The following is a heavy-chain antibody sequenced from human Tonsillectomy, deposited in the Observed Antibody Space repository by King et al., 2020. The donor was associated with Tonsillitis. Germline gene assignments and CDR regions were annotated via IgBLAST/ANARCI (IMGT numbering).Heavy chain of an antibody. D-gene: IGHD3-3*01. Sequence: VQLQESGPGLVKPSQTLSLTCNVSGGSISSGSYYWSWIRQPAGKGLEWIGRIYTSGSTNYNPSLKSRVTMSVATSKNQFSLKLSSLTAADTAVYYCARETSYDFWSGYPNWFDPWGQGTLVTVSS. V-gene: IGHV4-61*02. J-gene: IGHJ5*02. CDR1: GGSISSGSYY. CDR3: ARETSYDFWSGYPNWFDP. CDR2: IYTSGST.